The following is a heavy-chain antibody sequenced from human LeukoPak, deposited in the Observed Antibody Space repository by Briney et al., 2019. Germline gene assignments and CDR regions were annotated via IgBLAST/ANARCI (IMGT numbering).Heavy chain of an antibody. CDR2: IYPGDSDT. D-gene: IGHD2-21*02. V-gene: IGHV5-51*01. CDR1: GYSFSSCW. CDR3: ALGGDYSGGVCLAE. J-gene: IGHJ4*02. Sequence: GESLQISCKGSGYSFSSCWIGWVRQMPGKGLEWMGIIYPGDSDTRYSPSFLGQVTISADKSIDTAYLQWNSLKASDTAMYYCALGGDYSGGVCLAEWGQGTLVTVSS.